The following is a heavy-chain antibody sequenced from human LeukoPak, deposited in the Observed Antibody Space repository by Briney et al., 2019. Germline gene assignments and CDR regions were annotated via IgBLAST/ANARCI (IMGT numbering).Heavy chain of an antibody. J-gene: IGHJ5*02. D-gene: IGHD6-13*01. CDR2: IYDSGIT. CDR3: ARDYAGSSSWNWFDP. CDR1: GGSIRSCY. V-gene: IGHV4-59*01. Sequence: SETLSLTCTVSGGSIRSCYWNWIRQPPGKGLEWIGYIYDSGITNYNPSLKSRVTISVDMSKNQFSLKLSSVTAAHTAVYYCARDYAGSSSWNWFDPWGQGTLVTVS.